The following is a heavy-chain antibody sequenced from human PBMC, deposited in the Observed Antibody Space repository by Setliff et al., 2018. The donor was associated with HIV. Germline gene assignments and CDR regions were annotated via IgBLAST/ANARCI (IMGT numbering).Heavy chain of an antibody. CDR1: GFTFSSYA. CDR3: AREEERYYDSSGHDAFDI. CDR2: ISNNGGKT. J-gene: IGHJ3*02. V-gene: IGHV3-23*01. Sequence: GGSLRLSCAASGFTFSSYAMTWVRQAPGKGLEWVSSISNNGGKTYYADSEKGRFTISRDNSKNTLYLQMNSLRAADTAVYYCAREEERYYDSSGHDAFDIWGQGTMVTVPS. D-gene: IGHD3-22*01.